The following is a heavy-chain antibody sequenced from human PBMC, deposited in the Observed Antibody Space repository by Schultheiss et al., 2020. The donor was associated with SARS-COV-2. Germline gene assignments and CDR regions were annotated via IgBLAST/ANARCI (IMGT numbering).Heavy chain of an antibody. CDR2: IYYSGST. D-gene: IGHD1-26*01. Sequence: SQTLSLTCAVYGGSFSGYYWSWIRQPPGKGLEWIGYIYYSGSTNYNPSLKSRVTISVDTSKNQFSLKLSSVTAADTAVYYCAREGGISGSYSSGFDYWGQGTLVTVSS. V-gene: IGHV4-59*12. CDR3: AREGGISGSYSSGFDY. CDR1: GGSFSGYY. J-gene: IGHJ4*02.